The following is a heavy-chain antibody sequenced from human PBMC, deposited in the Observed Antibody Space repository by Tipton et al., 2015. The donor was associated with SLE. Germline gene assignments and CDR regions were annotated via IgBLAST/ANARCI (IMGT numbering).Heavy chain of an antibody. J-gene: IGHJ6*02. Sequence: RSLRLSCAASGFTFSSYAMHWVRQAPGKGLEWVAVISYDGSNKYYADSVKGRFTISRDNSKNTLYLRMNSLRAEDTAVYYCARVLGSYYGMDVWGQGTTVTVSS. CDR3: ARVLGSYYGMDV. V-gene: IGHV3-30*04. CDR1: GFTFSSYA. CDR2: ISYDGSNK.